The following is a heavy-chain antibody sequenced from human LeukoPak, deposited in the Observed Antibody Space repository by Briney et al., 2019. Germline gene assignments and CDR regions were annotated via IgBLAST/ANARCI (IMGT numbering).Heavy chain of an antibody. CDR3: TTLRREDSSSYYPLYYYCMDV. V-gene: IGHV3-15*01. J-gene: IGHJ6*03. CDR2: IKSKTDGGTT. D-gene: IGHD3-22*01. CDR1: GFTFTNTW. Sequence: KSGRSLRPSCAASGFTFTNTWMSWVRQAPGKGLEWVGRIKSKTDGGTTDYAAPVKGRFTISTDDSKNTLYLQMNSLKTEDTAVYYCTTLRREDSSSYYPLYYYCMDVWGKGTTVTVSS.